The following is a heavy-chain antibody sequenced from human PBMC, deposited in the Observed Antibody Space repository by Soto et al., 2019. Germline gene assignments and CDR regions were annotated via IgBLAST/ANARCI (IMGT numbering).Heavy chain of an antibody. J-gene: IGHJ4*02. CDR2: INPNSGGT. CDR3: ARDTELVGGTDY. V-gene: IGHV1-2*02. D-gene: IGHD1-26*01. Sequence: ASVKVSCKASGYTFTGYYMHWVRQAPGQGLEWMGWINPNSGGTNYAQKFQVRVTMTRVTSISTAHMELSRLRSDDTAVYYCARDTELVGGTDYWGRGTLVTVSS. CDR1: GYTFTGYY.